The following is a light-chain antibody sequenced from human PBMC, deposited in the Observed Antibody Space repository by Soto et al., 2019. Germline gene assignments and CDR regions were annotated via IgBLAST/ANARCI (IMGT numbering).Light chain of an antibody. CDR3: QKSYLTPIN. CDR1: QTISTY. CDR2: AAS. V-gene: IGKV1-39*01. Sequence: DIQMTHSPSSLSASILYIVTITFRASQTISTYLNSYQQKPGKAPKLLMYAASSLQSGVPSRFSGSGSGTDFTLTISSLQPEDFATYYCQKSYLTPINFGQGTRLEIK. J-gene: IGKJ5*01.